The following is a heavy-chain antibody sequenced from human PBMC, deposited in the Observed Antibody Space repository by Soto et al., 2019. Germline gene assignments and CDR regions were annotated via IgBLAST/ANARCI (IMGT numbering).Heavy chain of an antibody. D-gene: IGHD1-26*01. J-gene: IGHJ4*02. CDR1: GGSISVYY. CDR3: ARGVGSSPPQY. CDR2: IYASGSR. Sequence: SETLSLTCTISGGSISVYYWSWIRQTAGQGLEWIGYIYASGSRYYNPSLRSRVTISADTSKNQISLKLTSPTAADTAVYYGARGVGSSPPQYWGRGTLVTVSS. V-gene: IGHV4-59*01.